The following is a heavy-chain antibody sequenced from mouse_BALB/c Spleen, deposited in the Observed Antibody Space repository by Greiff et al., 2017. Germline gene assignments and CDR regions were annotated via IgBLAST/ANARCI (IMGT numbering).Heavy chain of an antibody. CDR2: ISSGGSYT. Sequence: EVMLVESGGDLVKPGGSLKLSCAASGFTFSSYGMSWVRQTPDKRLEWVATISSGGSYTYYPDSVKGRFTISRDNAKNTLYLEMSSLRSEDTAMYYCARRSAYYGNHGAMDYWGQGTSVTVSS. CDR1: GFTFSSYG. J-gene: IGHJ4*01. CDR3: ARRSAYYGNHGAMDY. D-gene: IGHD2-10*01. V-gene: IGHV5-6*01.